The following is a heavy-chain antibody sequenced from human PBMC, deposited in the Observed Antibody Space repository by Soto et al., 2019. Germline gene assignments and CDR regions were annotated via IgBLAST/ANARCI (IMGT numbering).Heavy chain of an antibody. CDR3: ARESDH. CDR1: GFTFSSYA. V-gene: IGHV3-23*01. CDR2: ISGSGGGT. Sequence: LRLSCAASGFTFSSYAMSWVRQAPGKGLEWVSTISGSGGGTYYADSMKGRFTISRDNSKNTLYLRMYSLRVEDTAVYYCARESDHWGQGTLVTVSS. J-gene: IGHJ4*02.